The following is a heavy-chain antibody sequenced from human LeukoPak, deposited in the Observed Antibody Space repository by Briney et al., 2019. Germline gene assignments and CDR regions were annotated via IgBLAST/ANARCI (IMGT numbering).Heavy chain of an antibody. J-gene: IGHJ4*02. CDR1: GGSISGYY. Sequence: SETLSLTCTVSGGSISGYYWTWIRQPPGKGLQYIGYIHDSGTTSYNPFLMSRVTISVDTSKNQFSLKLSSVTAADTAVYYCASTASAGSSVDYWGQGTLVTVSS. V-gene: IGHV4-59*08. D-gene: IGHD1-26*01. CDR2: IHDSGTT. CDR3: ASTASAGSSVDY.